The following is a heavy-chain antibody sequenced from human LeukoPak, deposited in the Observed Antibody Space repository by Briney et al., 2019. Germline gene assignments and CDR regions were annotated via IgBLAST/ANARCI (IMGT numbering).Heavy chain of an antibody. V-gene: IGHV3-9*03. Sequence: GGSLRLACAASGFTFDDYAMHWVRQAPGKGLEWVSGISWNSGTIVYADSVKGRFTISRDNAKNSLYLQMNSLRAEDMALYYCAKDVATRRLYYFDYWGQGTLVTVSS. D-gene: IGHD6-6*01. CDR3: AKDVATRRLYYFDY. J-gene: IGHJ4*02. CDR2: ISWNSGTI. CDR1: GFTFDDYA.